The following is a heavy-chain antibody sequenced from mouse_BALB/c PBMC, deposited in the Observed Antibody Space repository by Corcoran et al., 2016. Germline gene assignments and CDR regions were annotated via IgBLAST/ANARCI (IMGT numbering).Heavy chain of an antibody. CDR1: GYSFTGYY. V-gene: IGHV1S34*01. Sequence: RVKTGASVKISCKASGYSFTGYYMHWVKQSHGKSLEWMGYISCYNGATSYNQKFKGKATVTVDTSSSTAYMQFNSLTSEDSSVYYCAREGAYWGQGTLVTVSA. CDR2: ISCYNGAT. CDR3: AREGAY. D-gene: IGHD3-3*01. J-gene: IGHJ3*01.